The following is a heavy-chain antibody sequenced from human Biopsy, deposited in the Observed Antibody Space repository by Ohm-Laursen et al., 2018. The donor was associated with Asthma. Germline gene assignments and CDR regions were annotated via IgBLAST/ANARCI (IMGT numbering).Heavy chain of an antibody. J-gene: IGHJ4*02. CDR1: GGTFNYA. D-gene: IGHD3-10*01. CDR3: ASETGHSYGAGSEYYFDY. Sequence: SSVKVSCKASGGTFNYAITWVRQAPGQGLEWMGGIIPIFGTTNYAQKFKGRVTITADESSSTAYMELSSLRSEDTAVYYCASETGHSYGAGSEYYFDYWGLGALVTVSS. CDR2: IIPIFGTT. V-gene: IGHV1-69*01.